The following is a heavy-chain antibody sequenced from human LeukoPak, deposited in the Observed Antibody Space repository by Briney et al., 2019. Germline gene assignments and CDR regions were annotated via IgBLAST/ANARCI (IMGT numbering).Heavy chain of an antibody. J-gene: IGHJ4*02. CDR1: GFGLSPYG. V-gene: IGHV3-33*01. CDR2: IRYDGVTK. Sequence: WGSLRLSCAASGFGLSPYGMHWVRQIPGKGLEWVAVIRYDGVTKYNADSVKGRFTVSRDTSNNMVYLQMNSLRAEASAVYFCARGPCYGDSCHTLDYWGQGTLVIVSS. D-gene: IGHD2-15*01. CDR3: ARGPCYGDSCHTLDY.